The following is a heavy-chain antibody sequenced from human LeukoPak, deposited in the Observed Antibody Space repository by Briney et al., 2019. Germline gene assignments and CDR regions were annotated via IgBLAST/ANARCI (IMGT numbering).Heavy chain of an antibody. D-gene: IGHD2-15*01. CDR2: ISSGGDYT. Sequence: GGSLRLSCAASGFTFSAFAMHWVRQTPGKGLEYVSSISSGGDYTYYGISVKDRFTISRDNAKNTLFLQMGSLRPEDMAVYYCARDRGSGGRDLDYCGQGTLVTVSS. CDR1: GFTFSAFA. V-gene: IGHV3-64*01. CDR3: ARDRGSGGRDLDY. J-gene: IGHJ4*02.